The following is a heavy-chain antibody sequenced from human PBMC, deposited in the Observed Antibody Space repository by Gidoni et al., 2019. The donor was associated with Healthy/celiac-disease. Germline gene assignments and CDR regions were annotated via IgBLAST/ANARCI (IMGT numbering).Heavy chain of an antibody. CDR3: TRDRGSGSYSGDGYFDY. J-gene: IGHJ4*02. CDR2: IRSKAYGGTT. CDR1: GFTVGDYA. Sequence: EVQLVESRGGLVPPGRSLRLSCTASGFTVGDYAMTWFRQAPGKGLEWVGFIRSKAYGGTTEYAASVKGRFTISRDDSKSIAYLQMNSLKTEDTAVYYCTRDRGSGSYSGDGYFDYWGQGTLVTVSS. D-gene: IGHD1-26*01. V-gene: IGHV3-49*03.